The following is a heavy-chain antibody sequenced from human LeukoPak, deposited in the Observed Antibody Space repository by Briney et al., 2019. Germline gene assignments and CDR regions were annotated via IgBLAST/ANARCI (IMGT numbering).Heavy chain of an antibody. CDR1: GGSISSYY. CDR2: IYYSGST. J-gene: IGHJ4*02. V-gene: IGHV4-59*08. CDR3: ARHLVPAAPDY. D-gene: IGHD2-2*01. Sequence: SETLSLTCTVSGGSISSYYWSWIRQPPGKGLEWIGYIYYSGSTNYNPSLKSRVTISVDTSKNQFSLKLSSVTAADTAVYYCARHLVPAAPDYWGQGTLVTVSS.